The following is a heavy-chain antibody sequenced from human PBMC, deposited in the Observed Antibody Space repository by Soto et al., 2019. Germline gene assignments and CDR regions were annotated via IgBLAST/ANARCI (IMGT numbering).Heavy chain of an antibody. Sequence: PGGSLRLSCAASGFTFSSYWMSWVRQAPGKGLEWVANIKQDGSEKYYVDSVKGRFTISRDNAKNSLYLQMSSLRAEDTAVYYCARDGTPEADYIGMDVWGQGTTVTVSS. CDR1: GFTFSSYW. V-gene: IGHV3-7*01. CDR2: IKQDGSEK. J-gene: IGHJ6*02. D-gene: IGHD4-4*01. CDR3: ARDGTPEADYIGMDV.